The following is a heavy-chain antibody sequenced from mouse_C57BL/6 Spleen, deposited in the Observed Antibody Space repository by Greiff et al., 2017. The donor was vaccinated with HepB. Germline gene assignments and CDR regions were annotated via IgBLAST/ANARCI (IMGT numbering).Heavy chain of an antibody. J-gene: IGHJ2*01. CDR1: GYSITSGYY. Sequence: EVKLMESGPGLVKPSQSLSLTCSVTGYSITSGYYWNWIRQFPGNKLEWMGYISYDGSNNYNPSLKNRISITRDTSKNQFFLKLNSVTTEDTATYYCARAERYYFDYWGQGTTLTVSS. V-gene: IGHV3-6*01. CDR2: ISYDGSN. CDR3: ARAERYYFDY.